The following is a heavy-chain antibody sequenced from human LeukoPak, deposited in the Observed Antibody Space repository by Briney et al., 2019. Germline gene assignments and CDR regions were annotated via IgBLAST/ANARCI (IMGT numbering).Heavy chain of an antibody. CDR1: GFTFSHYD. CDR3: ARENQQLGRFYYYYGMDV. D-gene: IGHD6-13*01. V-gene: IGHV3-11*01. J-gene: IGHJ6*02. Sequence: GGSLRLSCAASGFTFSHYDMSWIRQAPGKGLEWVSCISGSGSTIYYADSVKGRFTISRDNAKNSLYLQMNSLRAEDTAVYYCARENQQLGRFYYYYGMDVWGQGTTVTVSS. CDR2: ISGSGSTI.